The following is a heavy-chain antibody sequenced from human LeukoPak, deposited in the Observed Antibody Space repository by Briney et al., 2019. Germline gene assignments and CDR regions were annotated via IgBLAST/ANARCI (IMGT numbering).Heavy chain of an antibody. CDR2: FDPEDGET. V-gene: IGHV1-24*01. CDR3: ARGITFGGVIVNVFDI. D-gene: IGHD3-16*02. CDR1: GYTLTELS. J-gene: IGHJ3*02. Sequence: GASVKVSCKVSGYTLTELSMHWVRQAPGTELEWMGGFDPEDGETIYAQKFQGRVTMTEDTSTDTAYMELSSLRSEDTAVYYCARGITFGGVIVNVFDIWGQGTMVTVSS.